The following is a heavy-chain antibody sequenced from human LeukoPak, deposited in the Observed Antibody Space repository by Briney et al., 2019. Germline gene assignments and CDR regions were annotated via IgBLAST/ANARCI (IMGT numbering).Heavy chain of an antibody. V-gene: IGHV4-4*02. J-gene: IGHJ4*02. CDR1: GGSISSSNW. CDR3: ARGGIALEGITFDY. D-gene: IGHD6-13*01. CDR2: IYHSGST. Sequence: SETLSLTCAVSGGSISSSNWWSWVRQPPGKGLEWIGEIYHSGSTNYNPSLKSRVTISVDKSKNQFSLKLSSVTAADTAVYYCARGGIALEGITFDYWGQGTLVTVSS.